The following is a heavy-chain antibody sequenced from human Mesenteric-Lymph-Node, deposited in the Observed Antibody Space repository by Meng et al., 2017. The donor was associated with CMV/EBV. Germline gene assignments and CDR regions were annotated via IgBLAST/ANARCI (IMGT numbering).Heavy chain of an antibody. J-gene: IGHJ3*02. CDR1: GFPVSSSA. V-gene: IGHV3-23*01. CDR2: ISGSGGST. D-gene: IGHD6-19*01. Sequence: GFPVSSSAMSWVRQAQGKGLEWVSAISGSGGSTYYADSVKGRFTISRDNSKNTLYLQMNSLRAEDTAVYYCAKTDSSGWYRDAFDIWGQGTMVTVSS. CDR3: AKTDSSGWYRDAFDI.